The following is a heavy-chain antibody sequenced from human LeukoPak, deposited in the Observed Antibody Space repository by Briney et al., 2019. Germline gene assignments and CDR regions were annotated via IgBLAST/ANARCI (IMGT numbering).Heavy chain of an antibody. J-gene: IGHJ4*02. CDR1: SASMSTYY. V-gene: IGHV4-59*01. Sequence: PSETLSLTCTVSSASMSTYYCSWIGQSPGRGLEWIGCIYYTVMSIYNPSLNCRVTMSLYTSKNQFSLKLTSVTAADTAVYYCARENNRAPDYWGQGTLVTVSS. CDR2: IYYTVMS. CDR3: ARENNRAPDY. D-gene: IGHD1/OR15-1a*01.